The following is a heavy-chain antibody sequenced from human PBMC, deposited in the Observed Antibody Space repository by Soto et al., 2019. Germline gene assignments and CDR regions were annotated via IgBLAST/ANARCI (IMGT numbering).Heavy chain of an antibody. CDR3: ARDKITGLFDY. CDR2: INHSGST. J-gene: IGHJ4*02. V-gene: IGHV4-34*01. CDR1: GGSFSGYY. Sequence: QVQLQQWGAGLLKPSETLSLTCAVYGGSFSGYYWTWIRQPPGTGLEWIGEINHSGSTNYNPSLKSRVPISVDTSKNQFSLKLTSVNAADTAVYYCARDKITGLFDYWGQGTLVTVSS. D-gene: IGHD2-8*02.